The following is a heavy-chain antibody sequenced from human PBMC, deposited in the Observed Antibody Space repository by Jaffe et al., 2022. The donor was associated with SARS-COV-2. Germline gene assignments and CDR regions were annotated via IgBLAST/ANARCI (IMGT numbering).Heavy chain of an antibody. CDR2: IYYSGST. D-gene: IGHD3-22*01. Sequence: QVQLQESGPGLVKPSQTLSLTCTVSGGSISSGGYYWSWIRQHPGKGLEWIGYIYYSGSTYYNPSLKSRVTISVDTSKNQFSLKLSSVTAADTAVYYCAGLYYDSLIYPPNYVDYWGQGTLVTVSS. J-gene: IGHJ4*02. V-gene: IGHV4-31*03. CDR3: AGLYYDSLIYPPNYVDY. CDR1: GGSISSGGYY.